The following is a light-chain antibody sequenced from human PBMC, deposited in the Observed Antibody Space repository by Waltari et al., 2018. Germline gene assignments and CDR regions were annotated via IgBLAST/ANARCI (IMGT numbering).Light chain of an antibody. CDR2: DAS. CDR1: QSISSY. Sequence: EIVMTQSPATLSVSPGERFTLSCRASQSISSYLAWYQQKPGQPPRLLIHDASTRATSIPARFGGSGSGTEFTLTISSLQSEDFAVYYCQQYDKWPLTFGGGTEVEIK. J-gene: IGKJ4*01. V-gene: IGKV3-15*01. CDR3: QQYDKWPLT.